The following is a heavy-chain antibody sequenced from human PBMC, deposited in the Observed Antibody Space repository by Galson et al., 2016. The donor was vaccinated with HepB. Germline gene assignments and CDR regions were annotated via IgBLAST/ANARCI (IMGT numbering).Heavy chain of an antibody. CDR3: ARVRGVSIIRGVTIRRWYFDL. J-gene: IGHJ2*01. V-gene: IGHV4-31*03. Sequence: TLSLTCTVSGGSISSDDYYWSWIRQHPGKGLEWIGYIYYSGSTSYNPSLKSRLTISVDTSKNHFSLRLSSVTAAGAAVYYCARVRGVSIIRGVTIRRWYFDLWGRGTLVTVSS. D-gene: IGHD3-10*01. CDR1: GGSISSDDYY. CDR2: IYYSGST.